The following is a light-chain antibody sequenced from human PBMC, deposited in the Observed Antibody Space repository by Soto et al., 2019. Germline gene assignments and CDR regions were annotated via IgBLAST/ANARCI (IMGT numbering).Light chain of an antibody. J-gene: IGKJ3*01. Sequence: DIEMTQSPSSLSASVGDRVTITCRASQTIASHLNWYQQKPGEAPKLLIYAASSLQSGVPSRFSGTSSGTTFTLIISSLQPEDFATYSCQQSLTFPLTFGPGTRVEIK. V-gene: IGKV1-39*01. CDR1: QTIASH. CDR3: QQSLTFPLT. CDR2: AAS.